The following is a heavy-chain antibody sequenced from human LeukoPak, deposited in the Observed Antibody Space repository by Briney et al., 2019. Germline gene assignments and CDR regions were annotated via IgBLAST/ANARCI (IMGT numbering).Heavy chain of an antibody. CDR3: ARTQGYSSGWYDGDY. CDR2: IYYSGST. D-gene: IGHD6-19*01. V-gene: IGHV4-39*07. J-gene: IGHJ4*02. Sequence: SETLSLTCTVSGGSISSSSYYWGWIRQPPGKGLEWIGSIYYSGSTYYNPSLKSRVTISVDTSKNQFSLKLSSVTAADTAVYYCARTQGYSSGWYDGDYWGQGTLVTVSS. CDR1: GGSISSSSYY.